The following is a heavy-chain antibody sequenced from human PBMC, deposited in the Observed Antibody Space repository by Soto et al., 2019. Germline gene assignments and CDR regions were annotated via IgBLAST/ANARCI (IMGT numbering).Heavy chain of an antibody. CDR1: GGTFSSYA. CDR3: AGLRDGYSLLDY. CDR2: IIPIFGTA. J-gene: IGHJ4*02. D-gene: IGHD5-18*01. Sequence: SVKVSCKASGGTFSSYAISWVRQAPGQGLEWMGGIIPIFGTANYAQKFQGRVTITADESTSTAYMELSSLRSEDTAVYYCAGLRDGYSLLDYWGQGTLVTVSS. V-gene: IGHV1-69*13.